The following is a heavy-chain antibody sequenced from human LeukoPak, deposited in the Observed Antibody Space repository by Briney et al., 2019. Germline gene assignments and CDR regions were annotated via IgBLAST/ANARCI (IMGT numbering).Heavy chain of an antibody. CDR2: IYYSGST. V-gene: IGHV4-39*07. CDR1: GGSISSSSYY. Sequence: SETLSLTCTVSGGSISSSSYYWGWIRQPPGKGLEWIGSIYYSGSTYYNPSLKSRVTISVDTSKNQFSLKLSSVTAADTAVYYCASVRALGYQLPTTYFDYWGQGTLVTVSS. CDR3: ASVRALGYQLPTTYFDY. J-gene: IGHJ4*02. D-gene: IGHD2-2*01.